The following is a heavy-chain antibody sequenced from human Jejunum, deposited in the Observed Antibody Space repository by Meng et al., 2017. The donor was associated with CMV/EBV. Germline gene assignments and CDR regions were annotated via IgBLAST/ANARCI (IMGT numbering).Heavy chain of an antibody. D-gene: IGHD3-22*01. CDR3: ARGAYYSDSPDYQNPDVFDI. J-gene: IGHJ3*02. CDR1: YW. Sequence: YWMHWLRQSPGKGLVWVSRSNYDGTVTNYADSVKGRFTISRDNGRNTLYLQMDSLRAEDTAVYYCARGAYYSDSPDYQNPDVFDIWGQGTRVTVSS. V-gene: IGHV3-74*01. CDR2: SNYDGTVT.